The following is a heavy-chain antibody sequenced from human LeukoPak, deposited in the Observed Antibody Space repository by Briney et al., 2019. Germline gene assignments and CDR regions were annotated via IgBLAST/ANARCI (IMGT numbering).Heavy chain of an antibody. Sequence: GGSLRLSCATSGFTFTSYAMSWVRQAPGKGLEWVSTITGSGSSTYYADSVKGRFTISRDNSKNTLYLQMNSLRAEDTAVYYCAKDTGSGYYYYYGMDVWGQGTTVTVSS. CDR2: ITGSGSST. CDR1: GFTFTSYA. J-gene: IGHJ6*02. CDR3: AKDTGSGYYYYYGMDV. D-gene: IGHD2-15*01. V-gene: IGHV3-23*01.